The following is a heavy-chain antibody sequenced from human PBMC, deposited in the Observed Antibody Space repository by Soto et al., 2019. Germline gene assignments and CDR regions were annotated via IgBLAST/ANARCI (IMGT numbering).Heavy chain of an antibody. V-gene: IGHV5-10-1*01. CDR3: ARQGYGSGSYYNVYYYGMDV. CDR2: IDPGDSYT. CDR1: GYSFTSYW. J-gene: IGHJ6*02. D-gene: IGHD3-10*01. Sequence: GESLKISCKCSGYSFTSYWISLVRQMPGKGLEWMGRIDPGDSYTNYSPSFQGHVTISADKSISTAYLQWSSLKASDTAMYYCARQGYGSGSYYNVYYYGMDVWGQGTTVTVS.